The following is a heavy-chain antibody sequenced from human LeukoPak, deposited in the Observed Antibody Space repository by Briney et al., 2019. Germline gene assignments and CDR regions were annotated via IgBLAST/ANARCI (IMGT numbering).Heavy chain of an antibody. CDR1: GYTFTSYG. CDR2: ISAYNGNT. D-gene: IGHD3-22*01. V-gene: IGHV1-18*01. CDR3: AREGRGSGYQKY. J-gene: IGHJ4*02. Sequence: ASVKVSCKASGYTFTSYGISWVRQAPGQGLEWMGWISAYNGNTNYAQNLQGRVTMTTDISTSTAYMELRSLRSNDTAVYYCAREGRGSGYQKYWGQGTLVTVSS.